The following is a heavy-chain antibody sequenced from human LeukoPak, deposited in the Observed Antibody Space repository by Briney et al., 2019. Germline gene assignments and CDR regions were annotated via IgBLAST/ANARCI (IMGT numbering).Heavy chain of an antibody. J-gene: IGHJ4*02. Sequence: GGSLRLSCAASGFTFRNYNMNWVRQAPGKGLEWVSSISSSSSHIYDADSVKGRFTISRDNSKNTLYLQMNSLRAEDTAVYYCARGPSGYHNTGGQGTLVTVSS. D-gene: IGHD5-12*01. CDR1: GFTFRNYN. CDR3: ARGPSGYHNT. CDR2: ISSSSSHI. V-gene: IGHV3-21*01.